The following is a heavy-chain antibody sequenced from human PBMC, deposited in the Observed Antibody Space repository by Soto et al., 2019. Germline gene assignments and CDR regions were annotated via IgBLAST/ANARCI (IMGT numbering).Heavy chain of an antibody. CDR3: ASDSYGRPFDF. V-gene: IGHV4-38-2*01. CDR1: GYSISPGYY. Sequence: PSETLSLTCAVSGYSISPGYYWGWIRQPPGKVLEWIESIYRRGTSYYNPSLKSGVTLVVNTSKNLFSLKLGYVSAAYTAVYYCASDSYGRPFDFWGQGAMVTVSS. J-gene: IGHJ4*01. CDR2: IYRRGTS. D-gene: IGHD5-18*01.